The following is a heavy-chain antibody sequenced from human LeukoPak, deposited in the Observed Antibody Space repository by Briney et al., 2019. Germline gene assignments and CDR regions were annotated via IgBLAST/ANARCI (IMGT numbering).Heavy chain of an antibody. CDR3: ARDFYASGFYFWFDP. CDR2: ISPSGTT. V-gene: IGHV4-4*07. J-gene: IGHJ5*02. Sequence: SETLSLTCTVSGGYTGSHYWSWIRQPAGKGLEWIGRISPSGTTHYNPSLGSRVTMSVDTSNNYFSLRLSSVTAADTAVYYCARDFYASGFYFWFDPWGQGILVTVSS. CDR1: GGYTGSHY. D-gene: IGHD2/OR15-2a*01.